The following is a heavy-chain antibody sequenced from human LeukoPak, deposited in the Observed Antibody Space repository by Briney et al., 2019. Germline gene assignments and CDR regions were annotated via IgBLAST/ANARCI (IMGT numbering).Heavy chain of an antibody. J-gene: IGHJ4*02. Sequence: PSETLSLTCTVSGGSISSGDYYWSWIRQPPGKGLEWIGEINHSGSTNYNPSLKSRVTISVDTSKNQFSLKLSSVTAADTAVYYCARRGRYNSFDYWGQGTLVTVSS. CDR2: INHSGST. D-gene: IGHD1-20*01. CDR1: GGSISSGDYY. CDR3: ARRGRYNSFDY. V-gene: IGHV4-39*07.